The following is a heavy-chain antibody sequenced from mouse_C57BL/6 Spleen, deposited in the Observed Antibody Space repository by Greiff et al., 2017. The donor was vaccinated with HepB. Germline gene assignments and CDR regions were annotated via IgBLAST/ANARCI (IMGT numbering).Heavy chain of an antibody. Sequence: VKLVESGAELARPGASVKMSCKASGYTFTSYTMHWVKQRPGQGLEWIGYINPSSGYTKYNQKFKDKATLTADKSSSTAYTQLSSLTSEDSAVYYCARELRFYAMDYWGQGTSVTVSS. D-gene: IGHD1-1*01. CDR3: ARELRFYAMDY. J-gene: IGHJ4*01. CDR1: GYTFTSYT. CDR2: INPSSGYT. V-gene: IGHV1-4*01.